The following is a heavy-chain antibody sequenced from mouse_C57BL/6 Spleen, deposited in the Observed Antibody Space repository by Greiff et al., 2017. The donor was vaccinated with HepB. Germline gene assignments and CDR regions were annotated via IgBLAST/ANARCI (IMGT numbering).Heavy chain of an antibody. J-gene: IGHJ3*01. CDR1: GFNIKDDY. V-gene: IGHV14-4*01. D-gene: IGHD2-1*01. CDR2: IDPENGDT. Sequence: VQLQQSGAELVRPGASVKLSCTASGFNIKDDYMHWVKQRPEQGLEWIGWIDPENGDTEYASKFQGKATITADTSSNTSYLQLSSLTSVDTAVYYCTTHYGNTWFAYWGQGTLVTVSA. CDR3: TTHYGNTWFAY.